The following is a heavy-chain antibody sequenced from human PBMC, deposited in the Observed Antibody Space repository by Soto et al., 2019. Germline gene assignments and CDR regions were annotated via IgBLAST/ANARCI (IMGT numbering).Heavy chain of an antibody. CDR3: AIFDSSGYWSRFDY. Sequence: ASVKVACKVSGYTLAELSMHWVRQAPGKGLEWMGGFDPEDGETIYAQKFQGRVTMTEGTSTDTAYMELSSLRSEDTAVYYCAIFDSSGYWSRFDYWGQGTLVTVSS. V-gene: IGHV1-24*01. CDR1: GYTLAELS. CDR2: FDPEDGET. J-gene: IGHJ4*02. D-gene: IGHD3-22*01.